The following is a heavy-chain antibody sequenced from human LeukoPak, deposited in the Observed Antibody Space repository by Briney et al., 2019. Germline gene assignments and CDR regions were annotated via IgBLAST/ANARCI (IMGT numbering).Heavy chain of an antibody. CDR1: GFTFSSYA. V-gene: IGHV3-23*01. D-gene: IGHD2-15*01. J-gene: IGHJ5*02. Sequence: GGSLRLSCAASGFTFSSYAMSWVRQAPGKGLEWVSAISGSGGSTYYADSVKGRVTISRDNSKNTLYLQMNSLRAEDTAVYYCAKDRNIVVAPDWFDPWGQGTLVTVSS. CDR3: AKDRNIVVAPDWFDP. CDR2: ISGSGGST.